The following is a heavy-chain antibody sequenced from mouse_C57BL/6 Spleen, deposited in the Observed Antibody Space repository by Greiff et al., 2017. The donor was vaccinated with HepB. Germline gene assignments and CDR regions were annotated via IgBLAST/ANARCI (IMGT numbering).Heavy chain of an antibody. CDR2: INPSNGGT. CDR3: ARPPHYDYDWFAY. D-gene: IGHD2-4*01. J-gene: IGHJ3*01. CDR1: GYTFTSYW. V-gene: IGHV1-53*01. Sequence: VQLQQPGTELVKPGASVKLSCKASGYTFTSYWMHWVKLRPGQGLEWIGNINPSNGGTNYNEKFKSKATLTVDKSSSTAYMQLSSLTSEDSAVYYCARPPHYDYDWFAYWGQGTLVTVSA.